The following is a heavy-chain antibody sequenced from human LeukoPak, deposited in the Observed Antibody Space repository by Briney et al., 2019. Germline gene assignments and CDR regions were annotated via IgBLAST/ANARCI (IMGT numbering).Heavy chain of an antibody. Sequence: TASETLSLTCAVYGGSFSGYYWSWIRQPPGKGLEWIGEINHSGSTNYNPSLKSRVTISVDTSKNQFSLKLSSVTAADTAVYYCARGAAAGQTDYFDYWGQGTLVTVSS. CDR1: GGSFSGYY. J-gene: IGHJ4*02. D-gene: IGHD6-13*01. CDR3: ARGAAAGQTDYFDY. CDR2: INHSGST. V-gene: IGHV4-34*01.